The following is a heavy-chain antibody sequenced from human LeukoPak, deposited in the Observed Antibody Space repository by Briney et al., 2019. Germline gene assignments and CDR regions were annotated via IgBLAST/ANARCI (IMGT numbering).Heavy chain of an antibody. CDR3: AKTARTFAS. J-gene: IGHJ5*02. V-gene: IGHV4-4*09. CDR1: GDSISSFY. D-gene: IGHD1-7*01. CDR2: IYINGDT. Sequence: SSETLSLTCTVSGDSISSFYWSWIRRAPGKGLECIGFIYINGDTSYNPSLKGRATLSLDTSKNQFSLRLTSVTAADTAVYYCAKTARTFASWGPGTLVTVSS.